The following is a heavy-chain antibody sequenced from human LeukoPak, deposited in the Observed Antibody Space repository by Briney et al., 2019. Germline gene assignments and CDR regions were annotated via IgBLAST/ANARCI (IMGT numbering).Heavy chain of an antibody. V-gene: IGHV4-61*02. CDR3: ARDISRWNELDS. CDR1: GGSISSGSYY. J-gene: IGHJ4*02. CDR2: IYTSGST. D-gene: IGHD1-1*01. Sequence: SETLSHTCTVSGGSISSGSYYWSWIRQPAGKGLEWIGRIYTSGSTNYNPSLKSRVTISVDTSKNHFSLKLTSVTAADTAVYYCARDISRWNELDSWGQGTLVTVSS.